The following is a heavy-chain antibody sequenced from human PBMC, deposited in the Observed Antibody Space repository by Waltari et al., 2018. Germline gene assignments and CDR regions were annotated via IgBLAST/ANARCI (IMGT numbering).Heavy chain of an antibody. V-gene: IGHV4-38-2*01. CDR1: GYSISSGYY. CDR3: ARLLYDFWSGYYPGGYFDL. J-gene: IGHJ2*01. CDR2: IYHSGST. Sequence: QVQLQESGPGLVKPSETLSLTCAVSGYSISSGYYWGWIRQPPGKGLEWIGSIYHSGSTYCNPSLNSRFTISVDTSKNHFSLKLSSVTAADTAVYYCARLLYDFWSGYYPGGYFDLWGRGTLVTVSS. D-gene: IGHD3-3*01.